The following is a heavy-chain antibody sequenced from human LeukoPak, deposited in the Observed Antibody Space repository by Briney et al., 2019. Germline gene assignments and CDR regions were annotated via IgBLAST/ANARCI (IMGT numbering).Heavy chain of an antibody. D-gene: IGHD3-10*01. J-gene: IGHJ4*02. CDR1: GGSISSYY. CDR3: ARGGATVIKYFDY. CDR2: IYYSGST. Sequence: SETLSLTCTVSGGSISSYYWSWIRQPPGKGLEWIGYIYYSGSTNYNPSLKSRVTISVDTSKNQFSLKLSSVTAADTAVYYCARGGATVIKYFDYWGQGTLVTVSS. V-gene: IGHV4-59*01.